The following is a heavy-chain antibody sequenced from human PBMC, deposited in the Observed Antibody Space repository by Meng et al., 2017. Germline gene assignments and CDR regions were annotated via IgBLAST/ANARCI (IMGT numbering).Heavy chain of an antibody. CDR3: ARANTYSGYDYGY. D-gene: IGHD5-12*01. J-gene: IGHJ4*02. V-gene: IGHV1-8*02. CDR1: GGTFSSYA. CDR2: MNPNSGNT. Sequence: QVQRVQSGAEVRKPGYSVKASCKASGGTFSSYAISWVRQAPGQGLEWMGWMNPNSGNTDYAQKFQGRVTMTRNTSINTAYMELSSLRSDDTAVYFCARANTYSGYDYGYWGQGTLVTVSS.